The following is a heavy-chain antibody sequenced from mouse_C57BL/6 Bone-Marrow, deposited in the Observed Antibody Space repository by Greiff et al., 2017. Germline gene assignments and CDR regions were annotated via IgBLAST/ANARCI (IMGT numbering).Heavy chain of an antibody. CDR2: IYPGSGST. Sequence: QVQLQQPGAELVKPGASVKMSCKASGYTFTSYWITWVKQRPGQGLEWIGEIYPGSGSTNYNEKFKSKATLTVDTSSSKAYMQLSSLTSEDSAVYYCARRYDYGYAMDYWGQGTSVTVSS. D-gene: IGHD2-4*01. CDR1: GYTFTSYW. V-gene: IGHV1-55*01. J-gene: IGHJ4*01. CDR3: ARRYDYGYAMDY.